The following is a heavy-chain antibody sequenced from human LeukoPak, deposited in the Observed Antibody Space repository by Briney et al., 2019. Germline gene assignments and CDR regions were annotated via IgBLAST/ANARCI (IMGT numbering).Heavy chain of an antibody. D-gene: IGHD3-10*01. CDR2: IYHSGST. CDR3: ARAMAHYYGSGSYIDY. Sequence: PSETLSLTCAVSGGSISSSNWWSWVRQPPGKGLEWIGEIYHSGSTNYNPSLESRVTISVDKSKNQFSLKLSSVTAADTAVYYCARAMAHYYGSGSYIDYWGQGTLVTVSS. V-gene: IGHV4-4*02. CDR1: GGSISSSNW. J-gene: IGHJ4*02.